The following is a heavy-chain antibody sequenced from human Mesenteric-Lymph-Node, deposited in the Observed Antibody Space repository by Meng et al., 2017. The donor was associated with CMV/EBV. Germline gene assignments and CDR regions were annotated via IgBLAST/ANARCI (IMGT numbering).Heavy chain of an antibody. CDR3: ARVQYCSSTSCLGWFDP. V-gene: IGHV4-61*01. D-gene: IGHD2-2*01. CDR1: GGSVSSGSYY. J-gene: IGHJ5*02. CDR2: IYDSGSI. Sequence: SETLSLTCTISGGSVSSGSYYWSWIRQPPGKGLEWIGYIYDSGSINYNPSLKSRVTILVDTSKNQFSLKLSSVTAADTAVYYCARVQYCSSTSCLGWFDPWGQGTLVTVSS.